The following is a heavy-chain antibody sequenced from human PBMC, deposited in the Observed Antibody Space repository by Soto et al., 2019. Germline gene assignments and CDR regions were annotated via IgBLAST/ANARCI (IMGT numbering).Heavy chain of an antibody. Sequence: QVQLQESGPGLVKPSETLSLTCSVSGGSISNHYWSWILQPPGKGLEWIGYIYYNGNTNYNPSLKCRVTMSVDTSRNQISLKLTTVTAADTAVYYCTRANWYSEYWGQGTLVTVSS. CDR1: GGSISNHY. V-gene: IGHV4-59*11. CDR3: TRANWYSEY. J-gene: IGHJ4*02. CDR2: IYYNGNT. D-gene: IGHD7-27*01.